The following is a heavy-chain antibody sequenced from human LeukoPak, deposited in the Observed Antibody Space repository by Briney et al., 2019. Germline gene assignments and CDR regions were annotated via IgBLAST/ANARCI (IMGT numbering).Heavy chain of an antibody. D-gene: IGHD2-2*01. V-gene: IGHV3-23*01. Sequence: GGSLRLSSAASGFTFSSYAMSWVRQAPGKGLEWVSAISGSGGSTYYADSVKGRFTISRDNSKNTLYLQMNSLRAEDTAVYYCAQLQEKTPRIVVVPAARPPDAFDIWGQGTMVTVSS. J-gene: IGHJ3*02. CDR3: AQLQEKTPRIVVVPAARPPDAFDI. CDR1: GFTFSSYA. CDR2: ISGSGGST.